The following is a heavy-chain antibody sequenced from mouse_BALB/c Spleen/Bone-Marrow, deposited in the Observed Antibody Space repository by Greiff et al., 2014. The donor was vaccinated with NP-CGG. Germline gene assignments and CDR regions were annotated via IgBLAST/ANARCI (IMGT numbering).Heavy chain of an antibody. J-gene: IGHJ2*01. CDR3: ARVRNGADY. CDR2: IYPGDGDT. V-gene: IGHV1-80*01. CDR1: GYAFSSYW. Sequence: VQLQESGAELVRPGSSVKISCKASGYAFSSYWMNWVKQRPGQGLEWIGQIYPGDGDTNYNGKFKGKATLTADKSSSTAYLQLSSLTSEDSAVYFCARVRNGADYWGQGTTLTVSS.